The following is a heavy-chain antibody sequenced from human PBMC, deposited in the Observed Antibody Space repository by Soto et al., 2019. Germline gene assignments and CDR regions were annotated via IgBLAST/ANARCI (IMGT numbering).Heavy chain of an antibody. CDR1: RYNFFSYY. J-gene: IGHJ4*01. V-gene: IGHV1-8*02. Sequence: ASVKVSCKASRYNFFSYYMYWVRQATGQGLERMGWMTPNSGITGYAQKYQDRVTMTRNRSISTAYMELSSRRSEDTVVYYCARGVKTHWYDYVWGRYLLYYFDYWG. CDR2: MTPNSGIT. CDR3: ARGVKTHWYDYVWGRYLLYYFDY. D-gene: IGHD3-16*02.